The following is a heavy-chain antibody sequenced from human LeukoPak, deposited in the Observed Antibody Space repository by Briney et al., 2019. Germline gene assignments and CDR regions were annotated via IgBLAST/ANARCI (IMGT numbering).Heavy chain of an antibody. CDR2: IYYSGST. Sequence: GSLRLSCAASGFIFSDDNMNWVRQPPGKGLEWIGSIYYSGSTYYNPSLKSRVTVSVDTSKNQFSLKLSSETAADTAVYYCARRRSGSWYFYYWGQGTLVTVSS. CDR3: ARRRSGSWYFYY. CDR1: GFIFSDDN. V-gene: IGHV4-38-2*01. D-gene: IGHD6-13*01. J-gene: IGHJ4*02.